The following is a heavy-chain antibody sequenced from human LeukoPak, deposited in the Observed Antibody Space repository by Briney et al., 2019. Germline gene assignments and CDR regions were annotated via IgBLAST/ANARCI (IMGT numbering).Heavy chain of an antibody. Sequence: PGGSLRLSCVASGFTFSNAYMSWVRQAPGKGLEWVGRIKTILDGGGTDYAAPVKGRFTISRDDSKNTLYLQMKSLETEDTAIYYCATDQWEGDFWGQGTLVTVSS. J-gene: IGHJ4*02. V-gene: IGHV3-15*01. CDR1: GFTFSNAY. CDR3: ATDQWEGDF. CDR2: IKTILDGGGT. D-gene: IGHD1-26*01.